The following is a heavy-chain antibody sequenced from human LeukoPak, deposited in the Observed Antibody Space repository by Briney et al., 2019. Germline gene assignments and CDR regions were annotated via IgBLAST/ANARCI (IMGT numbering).Heavy chain of an antibody. J-gene: IGHJ4*02. V-gene: IGHV1-2*02. Sequence: ASVKVSCKASGYTFTGYYIHWVRQAPGQGLEWMGWINPNSGGTNYAQKFQGRVTMTRDTSTSTAYMELSRLRSDDTAVYYCARDVGVHKSYYFDYWGQGTLVTVSS. CDR2: INPNSGGT. D-gene: IGHD1-26*01. CDR1: GYTFTGYY. CDR3: ARDVGVHKSYYFDY.